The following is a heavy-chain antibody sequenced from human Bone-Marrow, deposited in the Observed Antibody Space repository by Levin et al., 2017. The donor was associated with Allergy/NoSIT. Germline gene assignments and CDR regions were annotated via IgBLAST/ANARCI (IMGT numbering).Heavy chain of an antibody. CDR2: IIPIIATT. Sequence: GGSLRLSCKASGGTFNSYTFSWVRQAPGQGLEWMGRIIPIIATTDYGQGFQDRLTITADKSTSTGYMELNSLRSEDTAVYYCARGVLTGDENEDYYYNMDAWGQGTTVTVSS. CDR3: ARGVLTGDENEDYYYNMDA. CDR1: GGTFNSYT. V-gene: IGHV1-69*08. D-gene: IGHD1-1*01. J-gene: IGHJ6*02.